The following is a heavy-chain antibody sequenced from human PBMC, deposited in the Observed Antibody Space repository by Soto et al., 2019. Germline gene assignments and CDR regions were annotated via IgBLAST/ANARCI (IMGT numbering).Heavy chain of an antibody. J-gene: IGHJ6*02. V-gene: IGHV1-3*01. CDR2: INGNNGDT. D-gene: IGHD2-21*02. CDR3: ARSPRVTPYYYYGLDV. Sequence: QVRLVQSGAEVRKPGASIKISCKASGYTFTNYALHCVRQAPGQRPEWMGWINGNNGDTKYAPKFQGRVTITSDTSATTGDMEMTGLISEDTALYFCARSPRVTPYYYYGLDVWGQGTMVTVSS. CDR1: GYTFTNYA.